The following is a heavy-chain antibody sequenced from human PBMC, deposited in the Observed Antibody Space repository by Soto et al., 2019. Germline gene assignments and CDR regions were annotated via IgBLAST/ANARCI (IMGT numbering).Heavy chain of an antibody. D-gene: IGHD3-22*01. V-gene: IGHV1-69*13. CDR1: GGTFSSYA. CDR2: IIPIFGTA. J-gene: IGHJ6*02. CDR3: AGPDYDSSGSLLPPQAGTQYYYYYGMDV. Sequence: GASVKVSCKASGGTFSSYAISWVRQAPGQGLEWMGGIIPIFGTANYAQKFQGRVTITADESTSTAYMELSSLRSEDTAVYYCAGPDYDSSGSLLPPQAGTQYYYYYGMDVWGQGTTVTVSS.